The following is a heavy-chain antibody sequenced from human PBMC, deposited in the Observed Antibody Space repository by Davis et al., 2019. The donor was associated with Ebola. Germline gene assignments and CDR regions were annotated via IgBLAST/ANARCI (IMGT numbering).Heavy chain of an antibody. D-gene: IGHD1-26*01. J-gene: IGHJ5*02. CDR2: IKQGGDER. CDR3: VRVYSGSYDP. Sequence: GESLKISCAASAFTFTCYWMSWVRQAPGKGLEWVATIKQGGDERYYVDSVKGRFIISRDDAKNSLYLQMNSLRAEDTAVYYCVRVYSGSYDPWGQGTLVTVSS. CDR1: AFTFTCYW. V-gene: IGHV3-7*01.